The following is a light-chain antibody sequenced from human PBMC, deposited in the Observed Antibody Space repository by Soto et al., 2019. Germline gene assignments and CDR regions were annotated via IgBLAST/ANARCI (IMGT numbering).Light chain of an antibody. CDR1: QSVSSF. CDR2: DVS. Sequence: EIVLTQSPVTLSLSPGDRATLSCRPSQSVSSFLAWYQQKPGQPPSLLSYDVSNRAAGIPARFSGSGSGTDFPLTIGSLEPEDFAVDYGQQRTDWPPVYTFGQGPKLDIK. J-gene: IGKJ2*01. CDR3: QQRTDWPPVYT. V-gene: IGKV3-11*01.